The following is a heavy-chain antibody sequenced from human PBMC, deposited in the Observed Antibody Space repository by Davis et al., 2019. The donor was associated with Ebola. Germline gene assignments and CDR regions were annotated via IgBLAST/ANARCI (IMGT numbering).Heavy chain of an antibody. CDR2: IRSNGIIP. J-gene: IGHJ4*02. CDR3: ARAVVVPAADYFDY. D-gene: IGHD2-2*01. CDR1: GFTFDNYA. Sequence: GESLKISCAASGFTFDNYAMSWVRQAPGKGLEWVSGIRSNGIIPDYADSVKGRFTISRDTSNNILYLQMNSLRAEDTAIYYCARAVVVPAADYFDYWGQGTLVTVSS. V-gene: IGHV3-23*01.